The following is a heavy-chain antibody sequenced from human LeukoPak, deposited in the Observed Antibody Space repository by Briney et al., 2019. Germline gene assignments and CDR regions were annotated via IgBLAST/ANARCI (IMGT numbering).Heavy chain of an antibody. CDR3: ARDIRYFDWYDRDAEYYQH. V-gene: IGHV1-46*01. Sequence: ASVKVSCKASGYTFTSYYMHWVRQAPGQGLEWMGIINPSGGSTSYAQKFQGRVTMTRDTSTSTVYMELSSLRSEDTAVYYCARDIRYFDWYDRDAEYYQHWGQGTLVTVSS. CDR1: GYTFTSYY. D-gene: IGHD3-9*01. CDR2: INPSGGST. J-gene: IGHJ1*01.